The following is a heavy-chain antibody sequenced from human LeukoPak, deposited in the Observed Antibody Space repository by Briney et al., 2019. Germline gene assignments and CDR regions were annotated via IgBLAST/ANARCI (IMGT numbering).Heavy chain of an antibody. CDR1: GYTFTSYD. V-gene: IGHV1-8*01. CDR2: MNPNSGNT. D-gene: IGHD3-10*01. J-gene: IGHJ4*02. Sequence: ASVKVSCKASGYTFTSYDINWVRQATGQGLEWMGWMNPNSGNTGYAQKFQGRVTMTRNTSISTAYMELSSLRSEDTAVYYCARGRLMSVRGVNRLPLGYWGQGTLVTVSS. CDR3: ARGRLMSVRGVNRLPLGY.